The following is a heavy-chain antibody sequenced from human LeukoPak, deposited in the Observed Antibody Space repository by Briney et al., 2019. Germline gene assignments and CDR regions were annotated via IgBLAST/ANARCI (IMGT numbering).Heavy chain of an antibody. CDR3: ARDPGYCSGGGCYSPFGGGYFDY. Sequence: SVKVSCKASGGTFSSYAISWVRQAPGQGLEWMGGIIPIFGTANYAQKFQGRVTITADESTSAAYMELSSLRSEDTAVYYCARDPGYCSGGGCYSPFGGGYFDYWGQGTLVTVSS. D-gene: IGHD2-15*01. CDR1: GGTFSSYA. V-gene: IGHV1-69*13. CDR2: IIPIFGTA. J-gene: IGHJ4*02.